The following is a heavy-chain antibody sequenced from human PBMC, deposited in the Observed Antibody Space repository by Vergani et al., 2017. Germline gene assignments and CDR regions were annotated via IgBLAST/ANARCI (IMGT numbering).Heavy chain of an antibody. CDR2: ISGHGDRT. CDR3: AREERSNTSPFVGD. J-gene: IGHJ4*02. D-gene: IGHD2/OR15-2a*01. CDR1: GFTFSNSA. Sequence: DVQLLESGGGLVQPGGSLRLSCVASGFTFSNSAMSWVRQTSGKGLEWVSAISGHGDRTYYADSVKGRFTISRDKSKNTVYLQMNSLKAEDRATYYCAREERSNTSPFVGDWGQGTLVTV. V-gene: IGHV3-23*01.